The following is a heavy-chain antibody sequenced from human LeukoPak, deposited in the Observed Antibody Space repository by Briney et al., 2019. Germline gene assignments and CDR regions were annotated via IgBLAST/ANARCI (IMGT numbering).Heavy chain of an antibody. J-gene: IGHJ5*02. CDR3: GGGYSYGYWFDP. V-gene: IGHV4-39*01. CDR2: IYYSGST. CDR1: GGSISSSSYY. D-gene: IGHD5-18*01. Sequence: SETLSLTCTVSGGSISSSSYYWGWICQPPGKGLEWIGSIYYSGSTYYNPSLKSRVTISVDTSKNQFSLKLSSVTAADTAVYYCGGGYSYGYWFDPWGQGTLVTVSS.